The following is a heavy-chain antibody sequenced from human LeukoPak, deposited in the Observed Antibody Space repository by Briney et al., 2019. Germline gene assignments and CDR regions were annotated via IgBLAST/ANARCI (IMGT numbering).Heavy chain of an antibody. CDR1: GFTFNTYA. V-gene: IGHV3-23*01. J-gene: IGHJ4*02. Sequence: GGSLRLSCVASGFTFNTYAMSWVRQAPGKGLEWVSGISGSGDSTNYAESVKGRFTISRDNSKNTLYLQMNSLRAEDTAVYYCARAGATEEFDYWGQGTLVTVSS. CDR2: ISGSGDST. CDR3: ARAGATEEFDY. D-gene: IGHD6-25*01.